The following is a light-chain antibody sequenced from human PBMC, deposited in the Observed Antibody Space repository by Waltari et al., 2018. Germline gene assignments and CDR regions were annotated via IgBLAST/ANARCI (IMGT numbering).Light chain of an antibody. Sequence: EVVLTQSPATLSLSPGEGATLSCRASQSVSNSLAWYQQKPGQPPRLLIYDTSNMASGIPARFSASGSGTDFTLSITSLEPEDFAVYYCQQRNIWPLTFGGGTKVEIK. CDR3: QQRNIWPLT. CDR1: QSVSNS. J-gene: IGKJ4*01. CDR2: DTS. V-gene: IGKV3-11*01.